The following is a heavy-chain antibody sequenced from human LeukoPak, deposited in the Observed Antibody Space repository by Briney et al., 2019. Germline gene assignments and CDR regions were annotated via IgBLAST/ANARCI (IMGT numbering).Heavy chain of an antibody. CDR1: GYSFTSYW. CDR2: IYPGDSDT. J-gene: IGHJ4*02. CDR3: ARRQAGRQSFVDY. V-gene: IGHV5-51*01. D-gene: IGHD2/OR15-2a*01. Sequence: RGDSLKISCKGSGYSFTSYWIGWVRQLPGKGLEWMGIIYPGDSDTRYSPSFQGQVTISADKSISTAYLQWSSLKASDTAMYYCARRQAGRQSFVDYWGQGTLVTVSS.